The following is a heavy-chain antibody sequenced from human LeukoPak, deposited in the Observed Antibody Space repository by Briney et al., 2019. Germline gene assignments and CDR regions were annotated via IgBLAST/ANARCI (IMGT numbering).Heavy chain of an antibody. V-gene: IGHV3-74*01. Sequence: GGSLRLSCAASGLTFSSHWMHWVRQAPGKGLVWVSRITNDGSSTTYADSVKGRFTISRDNSENTLYMQMNSLRAEDTAVYYCAKGMRSGGATPSDFWGQGTLVTVSS. J-gene: IGHJ4*02. CDR2: ITNDGSST. D-gene: IGHD1-26*01. CDR1: GLTFSSHW. CDR3: AKGMRSGGATPSDF.